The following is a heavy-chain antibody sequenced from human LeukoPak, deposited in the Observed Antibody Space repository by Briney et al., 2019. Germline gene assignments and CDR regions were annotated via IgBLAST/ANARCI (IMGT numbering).Heavy chain of an antibody. CDR2: IYYSGST. D-gene: IGHD3-3*01. CDR1: GGSISSSSYY. V-gene: IGHV4-39*01. Sequence: SETLSLTCTVSGGSISSSSYYWGWIRQPPGKGLEWIGSIYYSGSTYYSPSLKSRVTMSVDTSKNQFSLKLSSVTAADTAVYYCASQVLRFHYYYYGMAVWGQGTTVTVSS. CDR3: ASQVLRFHYYYYGMAV. J-gene: IGHJ6*02.